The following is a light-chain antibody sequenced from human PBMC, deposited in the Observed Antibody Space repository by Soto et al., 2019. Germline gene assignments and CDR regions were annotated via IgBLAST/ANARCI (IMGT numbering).Light chain of an antibody. V-gene: IGLV3-21*04. CDR2: YDS. CDR3: QVWDSSSDHRV. CDR1: NIGSKS. J-gene: IGLJ2*01. Sequence: SYELTQPPSVSVAPGKTARITCGGNNIGSKSVHWYQQKPGQAPVLVIYYDSDRPSGIPERFSGSNSRNTATLTISRVEAGYEADYYCQVWDSSSDHRVFGGGTKLTVL.